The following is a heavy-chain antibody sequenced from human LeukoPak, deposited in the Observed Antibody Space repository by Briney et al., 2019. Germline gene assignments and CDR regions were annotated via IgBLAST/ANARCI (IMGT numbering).Heavy chain of an antibody. V-gene: IGHV3-30*04. CDR2: ISYDGSNK. CDR3: ARGVEGYYDSSGYPPSPTYYFDY. J-gene: IGHJ4*02. CDR1: GFTFSSYA. D-gene: IGHD3-22*01. Sequence: GRSLRLSCAASGFTFSSYAMHWVRQAPGKGLEWVAVISYDGSNKYYADSVKGRFTISRDNSKNTLYLQTNSLRAEDTAVYYCARGVEGYYDSSGYPPSPTYYFDYWGQGTLVTVSS.